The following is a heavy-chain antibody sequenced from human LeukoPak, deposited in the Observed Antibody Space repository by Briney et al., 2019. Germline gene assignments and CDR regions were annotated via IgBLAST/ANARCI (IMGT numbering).Heavy chain of an antibody. Sequence: SETLSLTCTVSGGSISNSYWSWVRQPPGKGLEWIGYTSYSGSTNYNPSLKSRVTMSVDTSTDQFSLRLISVTAADTAVYYCARTVSGDYYGMDVWGQGTTVSVCS. D-gene: IGHD1-26*01. CDR3: ARTVSGDYYGMDV. V-gene: IGHV4-59*08. J-gene: IGHJ6*02. CDR1: GGSISNSY. CDR2: TSYSGST.